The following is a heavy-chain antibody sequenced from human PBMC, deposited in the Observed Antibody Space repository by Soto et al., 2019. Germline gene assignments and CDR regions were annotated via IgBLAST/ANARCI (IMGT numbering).Heavy chain of an antibody. D-gene: IGHD3-10*01. CDR3: GGDGYVSGIYYIDS. CDR1: GFTFSSYG. CDR2: IWYDGSNK. Sequence: QVQLVESGGGVVQPGRSLRLSCAASGFTFSSYGMHWVRQAPGKGLEWVAVIWYDGSNKYYADSVKGRFTISRANSKNRLDLQMNCLRGECTAVYSCGGDGYVSGIYYIDSWVQGTMVTVSS. J-gene: IGHJ5*01. V-gene: IGHV3-33*01.